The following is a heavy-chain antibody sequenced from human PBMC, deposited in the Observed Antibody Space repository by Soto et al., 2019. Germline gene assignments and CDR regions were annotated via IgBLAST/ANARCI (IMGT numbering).Heavy chain of an antibody. V-gene: IGHV3-23*01. CDR3: ARGRSGLSIVSGVDY. Sequence: GGSLRFSCAASGFTFSNYAMSWVRQAPGKGLDWVSSISGNGGTTYYADSVKGRFTFSRDNSENTLYLQMHSLRVEDTAIYYCARGRSGLSIVSGVDYWGQGPLVTVSS. D-gene: IGHD3-22*01. J-gene: IGHJ4*02. CDR1: GFTFSNYA. CDR2: ISGNGGTT.